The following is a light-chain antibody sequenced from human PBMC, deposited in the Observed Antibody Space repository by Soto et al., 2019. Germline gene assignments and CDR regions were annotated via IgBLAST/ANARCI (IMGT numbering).Light chain of an antibody. CDR3: QQYYNSVLT. CDR2: AAS. Sequence: DLQMTQSPSSLSASVGDRVTITCRASQGISTYLAWYQQKPGKAPKVLISAASTLQSGVPSRFSGSVSGTDFTLTISSLQPEDSASYYCQQYYNSVLTFGGETKVDI. CDR1: QGISTY. J-gene: IGKJ4*01. V-gene: IGKV1-39*01.